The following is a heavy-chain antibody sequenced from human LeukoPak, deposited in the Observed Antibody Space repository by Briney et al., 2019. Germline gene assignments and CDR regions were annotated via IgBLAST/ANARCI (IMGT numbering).Heavy chain of an antibody. D-gene: IGHD6-19*01. CDR1: GFTFGDYA. CDR3: RRYSGGGIHDY. V-gene: IGHV3-49*03. CDR2: IRSKAYGGTT. Sequence: GGSLRLSCTASGFTFGDYAMGWFRQAPGRGLERVGFIRSKAYGGTTEYAASVKGRFTISRDDCKSIALLQMTSLKTEETAVYYCRRYSGGGIHDYWGQGTLATVSS. J-gene: IGHJ4*02.